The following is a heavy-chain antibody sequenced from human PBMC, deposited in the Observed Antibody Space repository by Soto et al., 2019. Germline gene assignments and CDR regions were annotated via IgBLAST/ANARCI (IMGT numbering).Heavy chain of an antibody. CDR3: ARGRTDFDY. D-gene: IGHD4-17*01. J-gene: IGHJ4*02. Sequence: LSCAASGFTFSSYAMHWVRQAPGKGLEWVAVISYDGSNKYYADSVKGRFTISRDNSKNTLYLQMNSLRAEDTAVYYCARGRTDFDYWGQGTLVTVSS. V-gene: IGHV3-30-3*01. CDR1: GFTFSSYA. CDR2: ISYDGSNK.